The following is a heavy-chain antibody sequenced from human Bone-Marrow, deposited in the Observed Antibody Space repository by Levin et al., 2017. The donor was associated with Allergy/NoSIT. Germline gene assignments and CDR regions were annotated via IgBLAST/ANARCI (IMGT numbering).Heavy chain of an antibody. CDR3: ASNADRPMDIVVVPAAHGGYYYDYGMDV. V-gene: IGHV1-2*02. J-gene: IGHJ6*02. Sequence: ASVKVYCKASGYTFTGYYMHWVRQAPGQGLEWKGWINPNSGGTNYAQKFQGRVTMTRDTSISTAYMELSRLRSDDTAVYYCASNADRPMDIVVVPAAHGGYYYDYGMDVWGQGTTVTVSS. CDR1: GYTFTGYY. D-gene: IGHD2-2*03. CDR2: INPNSGGT.